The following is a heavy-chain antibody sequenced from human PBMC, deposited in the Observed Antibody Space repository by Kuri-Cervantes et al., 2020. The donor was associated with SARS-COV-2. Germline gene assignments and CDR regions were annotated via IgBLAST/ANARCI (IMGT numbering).Heavy chain of an antibody. Sequence: ETLSLTCAASGFTFDDYGMSWVRQAPGKGLEWVSLISWDGGSTYYADSVKGRFTISRDNSKNSLYLQMNSLRAEDTALYYCAKGSIVATIAYYFDYWGQGTLVTVSS. CDR3: AKGSIVATIAYYFDY. CDR2: ISWDGGST. V-gene: IGHV3-43D*04. CDR1: GFTFDDYG. D-gene: IGHD5-12*01. J-gene: IGHJ4*02.